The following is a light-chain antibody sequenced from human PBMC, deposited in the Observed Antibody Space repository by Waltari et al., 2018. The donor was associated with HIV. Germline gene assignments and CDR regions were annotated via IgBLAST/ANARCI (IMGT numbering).Light chain of an antibody. CDR2: RKK. CDR3: AAWDDSRSGVL. J-gene: IGLJ3*02. V-gene: IGLV1-47*01. CDR1: SSNHGGNY. Sequence: QSVLTQPPSASSAPGQRVTMSCAESSSNHGGNYVYWYQHLPGSGPKILISRKKNRPSGVPDRFSGSKSGTSASLAISGLRSEDEADYYCAAWDDSRSGVLFGGGTKLTVL.